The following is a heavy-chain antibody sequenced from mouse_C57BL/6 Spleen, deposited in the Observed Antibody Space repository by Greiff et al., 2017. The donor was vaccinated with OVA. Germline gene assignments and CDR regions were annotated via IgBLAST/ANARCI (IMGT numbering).Heavy chain of an antibody. D-gene: IGHD2-2*01. J-gene: IGHJ4*01. Sequence: QVQLKQPGAELVKPGASVKMSCKASGYTFTSYWITWVKQRPGQGLEWIGDIYPGSGSTNYNEKFKSKATLTVDTSSSTAYMQLSSLTSEYSAFSYCAPYGSPYYAMDYWGQGTSVTVSS. CDR2: IYPGSGST. V-gene: IGHV1-55*01. CDR1: GYTFTSYW. CDR3: APYGSPYYAMDY.